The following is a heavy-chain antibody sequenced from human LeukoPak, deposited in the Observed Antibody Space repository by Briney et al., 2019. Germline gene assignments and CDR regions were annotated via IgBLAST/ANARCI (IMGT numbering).Heavy chain of an antibody. V-gene: IGHV3-21*01. D-gene: IGHD3-3*01. Sequence: GGSLRLSCAASGFTFSSYSMNWVRQAPGKGLEWVSPISSSSSYIYYADSVKGRFTISRDNAKNSLYLQMNSLRAEDTAVYYCARAEGSYYDFWSGKTLYYYYGMDVWGQGTTVTVSS. CDR1: GFTFSSYS. CDR3: ARAEGSYYDFWSGKTLYYYYGMDV. J-gene: IGHJ6*02. CDR2: ISSSSSYI.